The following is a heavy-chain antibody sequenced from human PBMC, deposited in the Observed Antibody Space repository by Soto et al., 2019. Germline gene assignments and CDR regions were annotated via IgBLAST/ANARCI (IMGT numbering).Heavy chain of an antibody. Sequence: QVQLRESGPGLVKPSETLSLTCTISGGSISSYYWSWIRQSPGKGLEWIGYIYYSGGTNYNPSLKSRVTISVDTSRNQFSLKRNSVTAADTAVYYCARRYGGTRDEWGQGTLVTVSS. D-gene: IGHD4-17*01. V-gene: IGHV4-59*08. CDR3: ARRYGGTRDE. J-gene: IGHJ4*02. CDR1: GGSISSYY. CDR2: IYYSGGT.